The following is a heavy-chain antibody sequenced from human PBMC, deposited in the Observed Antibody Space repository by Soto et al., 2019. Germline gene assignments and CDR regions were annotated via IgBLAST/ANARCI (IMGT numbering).Heavy chain of an antibody. V-gene: IGHV5-10-1*01. D-gene: IGHD6-6*01. CDR1: GYSFTSYW. Sequence: LGESLKISCKGSGYSFTSYWISWVRQMPGKGLEWMGRIDPSDSYTNYSPSFQGHVTISADKSISTAYLQWSSLKASDTAMYYCATEYSSSLGRVYYYYGMDVWGQGTTVTVS. J-gene: IGHJ6*02. CDR3: ATEYSSSLGRVYYYYGMDV. CDR2: IDPSDSYT.